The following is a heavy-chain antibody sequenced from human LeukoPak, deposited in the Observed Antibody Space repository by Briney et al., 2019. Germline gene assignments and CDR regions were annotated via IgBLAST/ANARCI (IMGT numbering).Heavy chain of an antibody. V-gene: IGHV1-2*02. D-gene: IGHD4-23*01. CDR2: ISPTDGVT. Sequence: VASVKVSCKTSGYTFSDNYIHWVRQAPGQGLEWVGWISPTDGVTRYARMFQGRVAMTRDKSISTAYMELSRLRSDDTAVYYCARVLRGSTVVTPFRWFDPGGQGTLVTVSS. J-gene: IGHJ5*02. CDR1: GYTFSDNY. CDR3: ARVLRGSTVVTPFRWFDP.